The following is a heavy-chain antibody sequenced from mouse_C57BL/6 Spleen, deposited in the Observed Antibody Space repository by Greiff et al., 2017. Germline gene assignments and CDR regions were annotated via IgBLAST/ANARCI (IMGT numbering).Heavy chain of an antibody. D-gene: IGHD4-1*01. J-gene: IGHJ1*03. CDR2: ISDGGSYT. CDR3: ARDPPGVWYFDV. Sequence: EVHLVESGGGLVKPGGSLKLSCAASGFTFSSYAMSWVRQTPEKRLEWVATISDGGSYTYYPDNVKGRFTISRDNAKNNLYLQMSHLKSEDTAMYYCARDPPGVWYFDVWGTGTTVTVSS. V-gene: IGHV5-4*01. CDR1: GFTFSSYA.